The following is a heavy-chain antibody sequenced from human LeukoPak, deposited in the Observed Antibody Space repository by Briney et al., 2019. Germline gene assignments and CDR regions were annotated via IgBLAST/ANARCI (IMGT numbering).Heavy chain of an antibody. CDR3: ARARVIAAAGSAVYYYYGMDV. J-gene: IGHJ6*02. CDR1: GYTFTSYY. V-gene: IGHV1-46*01. Sequence: GASVKVSCKASGYTFTSYYMHWVRQAPGQGLEWMGIINPSGGSTSYAQKFQGRVTMTRDTSTSTVYMELSSLRSEDTAVYYCARARVIAAAGSAVYYYYGMDVWGQGTTVTVSS. D-gene: IGHD6-13*01. CDR2: INPSGGST.